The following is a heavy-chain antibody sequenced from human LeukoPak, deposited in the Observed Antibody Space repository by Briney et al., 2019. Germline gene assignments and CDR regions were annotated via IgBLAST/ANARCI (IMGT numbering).Heavy chain of an antibody. J-gene: IGHJ6*03. CDR3: ARDSVEMATIFHYYYYMDV. CDR1: GGSFSGYY. D-gene: IGHD5-24*01. CDR2: INHSGST. V-gene: IGHV4-34*01. Sequence: SETLSLTCAVYGGSFSGYYWSWIRQPPGKGLEWIGEINHSGSTNYNPSLKSRVTLSVDTSKNQFSLKLSSVTAADTAVYYCARDSVEMATIFHYYYYMDVWGKGTTVTVSS.